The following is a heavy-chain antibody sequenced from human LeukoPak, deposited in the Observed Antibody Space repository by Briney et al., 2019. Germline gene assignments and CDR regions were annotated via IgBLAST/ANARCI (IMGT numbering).Heavy chain of an antibody. CDR2: IAYNGNPT. D-gene: IGHD3-16*01. CDR1: GFDFGDYA. CDR3: ARDPWGGMPGYLDL. J-gene: IGHJ4*02. V-gene: IGHV3-30*04. Sequence: PGGSLRPSRAASGFDFGDYAMHWVRQAPGKGLEWVAVIAYNGNPTIYTDCVKGRFTIARDNSKNTLFLQMDSLTTDDTAVYYCARDPWGGMPGYLDLWGQGTLVTVSS.